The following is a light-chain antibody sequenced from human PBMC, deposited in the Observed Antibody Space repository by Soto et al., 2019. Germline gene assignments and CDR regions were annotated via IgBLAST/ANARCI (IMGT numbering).Light chain of an antibody. Sequence: QSVLTQPPSVSAAPGQKVTISCSGSSSNIGGNSVSWYQQLHGTAPNLLIYDDNKRPSGIPARFSGSKSGTSATLFITVFQTGDEADYYCQSYDSSRSGYVFGGGTQVTVL. CDR2: DDN. CDR1: SSNIGGNS. J-gene: IGLJ2*01. CDR3: QSYDSSRSGYV. V-gene: IGLV1-51*01.